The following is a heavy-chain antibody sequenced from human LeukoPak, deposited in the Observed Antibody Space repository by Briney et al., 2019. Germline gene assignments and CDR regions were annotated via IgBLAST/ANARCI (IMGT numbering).Heavy chain of an antibody. Sequence: ASVKVSCKASGYTFTGYYMHWVRQAPGQGLEWMGWINPNSGGTNYAQKFQGRVTMTRDTSISTAYMELSRLRSDDTAVYYCAKVRQWLVRTIDYWGQGTLVTVSS. D-gene: IGHD6-19*01. CDR1: GYTFTGYY. V-gene: IGHV1-2*02. CDR3: AKVRQWLVRTIDY. CDR2: INPNSGGT. J-gene: IGHJ4*02.